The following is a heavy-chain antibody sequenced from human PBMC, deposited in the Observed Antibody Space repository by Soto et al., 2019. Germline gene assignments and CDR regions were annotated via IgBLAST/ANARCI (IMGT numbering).Heavy chain of an antibody. J-gene: IGHJ3*01. CDR2: LYDVYGS. D-gene: IGHD1-1*01. V-gene: IGHV3-53*01. CDR3: ASWHEREHDYDV. CDR1: GLTVSGTKY. Sequence: GGSLRLSCAAFGLTVSGTKYVAWVRQAPGKGLEWVSALYDVYGSFYADSVKGRFTTSSDNSKSTVYLQMNDLRPDDTAVYYCASWHEREHDYDVWGQGTAVTVSS.